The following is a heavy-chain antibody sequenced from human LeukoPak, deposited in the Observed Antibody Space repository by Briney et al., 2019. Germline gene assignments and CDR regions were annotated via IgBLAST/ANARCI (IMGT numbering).Heavy chain of an antibody. D-gene: IGHD6-19*01. Sequence: PGGSLRLSCAVSGFTFSDHFLDWVRQAPGKGLEWVGRSRNKAKSYTTEYAASVKGRFTISRDDSKNSLNLQMNSLETEDTAVYYCVRVGSVSGSDYLDYWGQGTLVTVSS. V-gene: IGHV3-72*01. J-gene: IGHJ4*02. CDR3: VRVGSVSGSDYLDY. CDR2: SRNKAKSYTT. CDR1: GFTFSDHF.